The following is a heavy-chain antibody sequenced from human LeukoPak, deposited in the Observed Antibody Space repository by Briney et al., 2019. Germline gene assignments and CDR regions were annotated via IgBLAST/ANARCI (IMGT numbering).Heavy chain of an antibody. Sequence: GGSLSLSCAASGFTFNNYAMSWVRQAPGKGLEWVSTISGSDDNTHYADSVKGRFTISRDISKNTLYLQMNSLRADDTAVYYCANNFDHWGQGTLVTVSS. V-gene: IGHV3-23*01. CDR1: GFTFNNYA. J-gene: IGHJ4*02. CDR3: ANNFDH. CDR2: ISGSDDNT.